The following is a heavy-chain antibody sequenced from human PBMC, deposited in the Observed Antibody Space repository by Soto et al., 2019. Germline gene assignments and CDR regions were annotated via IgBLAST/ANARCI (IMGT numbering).Heavy chain of an antibody. Sequence: GGSLRLSCAASGFTFSSYSMNWVRQAPGKGLEWVSYISSSSSTIYYADSVKGRFTISRDNAKNSLYLQMNSLRAEDTAVYYCARTELREYYYYYYMDVWGKGTTVTVSS. CDR1: GFTFSSYS. CDR2: ISSSSSTI. V-gene: IGHV3-48*01. J-gene: IGHJ6*03. CDR3: ARTELREYYYYYYMDV. D-gene: IGHD1-7*01.